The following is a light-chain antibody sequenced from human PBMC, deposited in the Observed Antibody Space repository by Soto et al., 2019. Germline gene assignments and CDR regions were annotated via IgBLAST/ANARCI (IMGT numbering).Light chain of an antibody. CDR3: SAWDDSLSSWV. CDR2: SNN. V-gene: IGLV1-44*01. Sequence: QSVLPQPPSVSGTPGQTVTISCSGSSSNIGSKTVNWYQQRPGTAPKLILYSNNQRPPGVPDRFSGSKSGTSASLAIRGLQSGDEADYYCSAWDDSLSSWVFGGGTKVTVL. J-gene: IGLJ3*02. CDR1: SSNIGSKT.